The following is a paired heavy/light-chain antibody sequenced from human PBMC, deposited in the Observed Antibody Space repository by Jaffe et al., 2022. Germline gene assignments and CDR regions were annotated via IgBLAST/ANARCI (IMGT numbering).Light chain of an antibody. CDR2: AAS. J-gene: IGKJ3*01. CDR1: QSISSY. Sequence: DIQMTQSPSSLSASVGDRVTITCRASQSISSYLNWYQQKPGKAPKLLIYAASSLQSGVPSRFSGSGSGTDFTLTISSLQPEDFATYYCQQSYRTRGFGPGTKVDIK. CDR3: QQSYRTRG. V-gene: IGKV1-39*01.
Heavy chain of an antibody. CDR2: IIPIFGTA. J-gene: IGHJ6*03. D-gene: IGHD4-17*01. Sequence: QVQLVQSGAEVKKPGSSVKVSCKASGGTFSSYAISWVRQAPGQGLEWMGGIIPIFGTANYAQKFQGRVTITADESTSTAYMELSSLRSEDTAVYYCARDEMTTVTTGSENYYYYYMDVWGKGTTVTVSS. V-gene: IGHV1-69*01. CDR3: ARDEMTTVTTGSENYYYYYMDV. CDR1: GGTFSSYA.